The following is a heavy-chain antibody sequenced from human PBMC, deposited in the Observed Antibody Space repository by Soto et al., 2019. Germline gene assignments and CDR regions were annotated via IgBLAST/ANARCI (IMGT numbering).Heavy chain of an antibody. V-gene: IGHV3-21*01. CDR1: GFTFSSYS. CDR2: ISSSSSYI. Sequence: GGSLRLSCAASGFTFSSYSMNWVRQAPGKGLEWVSSISSSSSYIYYADSVKGRFTISRDNAKNSLYLQMNSLRAEDTAVYYCARDLAEGSSFDAFDIWGQGTMVTV. J-gene: IGHJ3*02. D-gene: IGHD3-10*01. CDR3: ARDLAEGSSFDAFDI.